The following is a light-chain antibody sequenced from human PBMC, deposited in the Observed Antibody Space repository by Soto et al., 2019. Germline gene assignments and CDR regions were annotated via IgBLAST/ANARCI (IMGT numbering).Light chain of an antibody. J-gene: IGKJ1*01. V-gene: IGKV3-20*01. CDR2: GAS. CDR3: RQYGFSLRT. Sequence: EIVLTQSPGTLSLSPGERATLSCRASQSVSDNYLAWYQRKPGQAPRLLIYGASSRASGIPDRFSGSGSGTDFTLTNSRLEPEDFAVYYCRQYGFSLRTFGQGSKVEV. CDR1: QSVSDNY.